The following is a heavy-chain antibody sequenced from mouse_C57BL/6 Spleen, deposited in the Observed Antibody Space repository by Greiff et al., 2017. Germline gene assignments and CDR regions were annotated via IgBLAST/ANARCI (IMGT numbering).Heavy chain of an antibody. CDR1: GYTFTSYW. D-gene: IGHD2-3*01. J-gene: IGHJ1*03. Sequence: QVQLQQPGAELVKPGASVKLSCKASGYTFTSYWMHWVKQRPGQGLEWIGMIHPNSGSTNYNEKFKSKATLTVDKPSSTAYMQLSSLTSEDSAVXYSARSPLYDGYYYWYFDVWGKGTTVNGPS. V-gene: IGHV1-64*01. CDR3: ARSPLYDGYYYWYFDV. CDR2: IHPNSGST.